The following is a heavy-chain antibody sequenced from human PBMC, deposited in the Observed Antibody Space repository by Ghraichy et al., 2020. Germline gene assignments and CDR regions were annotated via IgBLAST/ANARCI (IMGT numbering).Heavy chain of an antibody. D-gene: IGHD1-14*01. Sequence: SETLSLTCTVSGGSIITTGYYWGWIRRPPGKGLEWIGSTSSGGNTYYNPSLKSRVAISVDTSENQFSLKLNSVTAADTAVYFCARGFITGTARAFFDYWGRGAPVTVSS. CDR1: GGSIITTGYY. V-gene: IGHV4-39*01. CDR3: ARGFITGTARAFFDY. CDR2: TSSGGNT. J-gene: IGHJ4*02.